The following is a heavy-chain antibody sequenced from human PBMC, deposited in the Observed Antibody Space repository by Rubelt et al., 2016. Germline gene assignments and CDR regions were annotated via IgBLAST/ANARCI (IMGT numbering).Heavy chain of an antibody. CDR3: ARVVPAASYAFDI. Sequence: QVQLQQWGAGLLKPSETLSLTCAVYGGSFSGYYWSWIRQPPGKGLEWIGEINHSGSTNYNPALKRRVNISVDTSKNQFALKLSSVTAADTAVYYCARVVPAASYAFDIWGQGTMVTVSS. CDR2: INHSGST. D-gene: IGHD2-2*01. J-gene: IGHJ3*02. CDR1: GGSFSGYY. V-gene: IGHV4-34*01.